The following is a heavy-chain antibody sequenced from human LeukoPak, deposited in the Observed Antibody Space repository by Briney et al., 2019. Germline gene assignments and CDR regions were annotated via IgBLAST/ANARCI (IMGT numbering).Heavy chain of an antibody. CDR1: GFTFSTYS. D-gene: IGHD1-26*01. Sequence: PGGSLRLSCVASGFTFSTYSFTWVRQAPGKGLEWVAVISYDGSNKYYADSVKGRFTISRDNSKNTLYLQMNSLRAEDTAVYYCAKDSSGSYYGLLEYYYYYGMDVWGQGTTVTVSS. CDR3: AKDSSGSYYGLLEYYYYYGMDV. J-gene: IGHJ6*02. V-gene: IGHV3-30*18. CDR2: ISYDGSNK.